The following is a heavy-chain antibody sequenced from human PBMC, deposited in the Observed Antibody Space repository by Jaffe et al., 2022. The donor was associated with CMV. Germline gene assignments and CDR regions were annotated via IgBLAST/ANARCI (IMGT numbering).Heavy chain of an antibody. CDR2: FDPEDGET. D-gene: IGHD1-26*01. Sequence: QVQLVQSGAEVKKPGASVKVSCKVSGYTLTELSMHWVRQAPGKGLEWMGGFDPEDGETIYAQKFQGRVTMTEDTSTDTAYMELSSLRSEDTAVYYCATERRGSSGSYYLRVSYFQHWGQGTLVTVSS. CDR3: ATERRGSSGSYYLRVSYFQH. CDR1: GYTLTELS. J-gene: IGHJ1*01. V-gene: IGHV1-24*01.